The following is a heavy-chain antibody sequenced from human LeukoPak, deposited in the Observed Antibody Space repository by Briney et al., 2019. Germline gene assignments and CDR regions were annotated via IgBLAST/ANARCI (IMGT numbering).Heavy chain of an antibody. Sequence: GGSLRLSCAASGFTFSSYAMHWVRQAPGKGLEWVAVISYDGSNKYYADSVKGRFTISRDNSKNTLYLQMNSLRAEDTAVYYCAKGSQYDSSGYQRPSEYYFDYWGQGTLVTVSS. CDR1: GFTFSSYA. CDR2: ISYDGSNK. V-gene: IGHV3-30-3*01. D-gene: IGHD3-22*01. CDR3: AKGSQYDSSGYQRPSEYYFDY. J-gene: IGHJ4*02.